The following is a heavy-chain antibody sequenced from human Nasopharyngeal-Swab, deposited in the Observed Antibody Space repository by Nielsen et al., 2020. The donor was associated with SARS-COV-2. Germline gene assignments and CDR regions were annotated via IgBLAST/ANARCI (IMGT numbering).Heavy chain of an antibody. J-gene: IGHJ6*02. CDR3: AREYCSGGSCYGNYGMDF. CDR2: IIPILGIA. V-gene: IGHV1-69*04. Sequence: SVKVSCKASGGTFSSYAISWVRQAPGQGLEWMGRIIPILGIANYAQKFQGRVTITADKSTSTAYMELSSLRSEDTAVYYCAREYCSGGSCYGNYGMDFWGQGTTVTVSS. CDR1: GGTFSSYA. D-gene: IGHD2-15*01.